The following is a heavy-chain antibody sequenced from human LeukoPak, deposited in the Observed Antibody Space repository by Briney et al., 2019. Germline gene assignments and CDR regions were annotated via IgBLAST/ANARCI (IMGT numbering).Heavy chain of an antibody. V-gene: IGHV5-51*01. CDR1: GYSFTSYW. CDR2: IYPGDSDT. Sequence: GESLKISCEASGYSFTSYWIGWVRQMPGKGLEWMGIIYPGDSDTRYSPSTQGQVTISADKSISTAYLQWSSLKASDTAMYYCARSSRGRADSSGYDAFDIWGQGTMVTVSS. D-gene: IGHD3-22*01. J-gene: IGHJ3*02. CDR3: ARSSRGRADSSGYDAFDI.